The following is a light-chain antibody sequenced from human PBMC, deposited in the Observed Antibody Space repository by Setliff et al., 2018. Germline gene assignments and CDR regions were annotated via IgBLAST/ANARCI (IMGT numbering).Light chain of an antibody. CDR3: MSYTTISDLYV. CDR1: SSDVGAYSH. J-gene: IGLJ1*01. Sequence: QSALTQPASVSGSPGQSITISCAGTSSDVGAYSHVSWYQQYPGKAPKLMISEVSNRPSGVSYRFSGSKSGNTASLTISGLQAEDEADYYCMSYTTISDLYVFGSGTKVTVL. CDR2: EVS. V-gene: IGLV2-14*01.